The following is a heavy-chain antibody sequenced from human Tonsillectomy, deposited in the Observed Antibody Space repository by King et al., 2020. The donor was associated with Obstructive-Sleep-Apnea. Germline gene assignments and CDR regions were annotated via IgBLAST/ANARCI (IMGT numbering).Heavy chain of an antibody. CDR1: GFFFSSSA. D-gene: IGHD6-13*01. V-gene: IGHV3-23*04. CDR2: ISGGRSST. J-gene: IGHJ4*02. CDR3: AKGYSSIWYDYFDY. Sequence: VQLVESGGDLVQPGGSLRLSCAASGFFFSSSAMTWVRRAPGKGLGWVSGISGGRSSTYYADSVKGRFTISRDNSKNTRYLQMNSLRDEDTAVYYCAKGYSSIWYDYFDYWGQGTLVTVSS.